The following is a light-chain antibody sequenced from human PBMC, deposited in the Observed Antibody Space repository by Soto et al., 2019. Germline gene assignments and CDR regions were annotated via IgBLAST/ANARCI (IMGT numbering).Light chain of an antibody. CDR1: QGISSY. J-gene: IGKJ4*01. V-gene: IGKV1-9*01. CDR3: QQLSIYPLT. CDR2: TAS. Sequence: DIQLTQSPSFLSASVGDRVTITCRASQGISSYLAWYQQKPGKAPKILIYTASTLQSGVPSRFSGRRSGTEFTLNIRSLQPEDFATYYCQQLSIYPLTFGGGTKVEIK.